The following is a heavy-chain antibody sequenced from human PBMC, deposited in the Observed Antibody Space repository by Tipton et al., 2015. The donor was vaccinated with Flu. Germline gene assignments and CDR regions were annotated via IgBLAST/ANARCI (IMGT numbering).Heavy chain of an antibody. V-gene: IGHV4-59*01. J-gene: IGHJ6*02. CDR2: IYYSGST. Sequence: TLSLTCTVSGGPISSYYWSWIRQPPGKGLEWIGYIYYSGSTNYNPSLKSRVTISVDTSKNQFSLKLSSVTAADTAVYYCARDRKEILTGSPRYYYGMDVWDQGP. CDR1: GGPISSYY. D-gene: IGHD3-9*01. CDR3: ARDRKEILTGSPRYYYGMDV.